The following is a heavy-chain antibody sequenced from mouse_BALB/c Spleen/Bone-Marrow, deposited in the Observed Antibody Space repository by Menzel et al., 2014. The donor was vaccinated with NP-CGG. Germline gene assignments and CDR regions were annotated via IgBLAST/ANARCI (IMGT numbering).Heavy chain of an antibody. V-gene: IGHV5-6*01. CDR3: SRRQSGNYAMDY. J-gene: IGHJ4*01. Sequence: EVQRVESGGDLVKPGGSLKLSCAASGFTFSSYGFFWVRQTPDKRLEWVATISNGGTFTYYPDSVKGRFTISRGNAKNTLYLQMSSLKSEDTAMYYCSRRQSGNYAMDYWGQGTSVTVSS. CDR1: GFTFSSYG. CDR2: ISNGGTFT.